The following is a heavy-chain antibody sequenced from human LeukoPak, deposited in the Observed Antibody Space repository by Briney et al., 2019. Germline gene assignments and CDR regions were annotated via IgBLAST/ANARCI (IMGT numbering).Heavy chain of an antibody. D-gene: IGHD3-10*01. CDR1: GYIFTDYY. J-gene: IGHJ6*02. CDR2: INPNSGGT. CDR3: ARAALWFGELLDGMDV. Sequence: ASVKVSCKASGYIFTDYYMHWVRQAPGQELGWMGRINPNSGGTNYAQKFQGRVTMTRDTSISTAYMELSRLRSDETAVYYCARAALWFGELLDGMDVWGQGTTVTVSS. V-gene: IGHV1/OR15-1*04.